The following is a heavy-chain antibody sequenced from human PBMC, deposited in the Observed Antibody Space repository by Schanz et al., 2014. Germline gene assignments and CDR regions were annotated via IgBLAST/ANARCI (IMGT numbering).Heavy chain of an antibody. CDR2: ISAYNGNT. Sequence: QVQLVQSGAEVKKPGASVKVSCTASGFNFNNYDINWVRQAPGQGLEWMGWISAYNGNTKYPQKLQGRVTMTTDTSTSTAYMALTDLRSDDTAVYYCARDRRFFDRDDLYYFDSWGQGTLVTVSS. J-gene: IGHJ4*02. CDR3: ARDRRFFDRDDLYYFDS. CDR1: GFNFNNYD. V-gene: IGHV1-18*04. D-gene: IGHD3-3*01.